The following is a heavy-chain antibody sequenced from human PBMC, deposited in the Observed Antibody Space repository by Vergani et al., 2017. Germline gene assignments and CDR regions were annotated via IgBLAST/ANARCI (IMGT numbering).Heavy chain of an antibody. J-gene: IGHJ6*02. V-gene: IGHV1-69*01. D-gene: IGHD3-3*01. CDR2: IIPIFGTA. Sequence: QVQLVQSGAEVKKPGSSVKVSCKASGGTFSSYAISWVRQAPVQGLEWMGGIIPIFGTANYAQKFQGRVTITADESTCTAYMELSSLRSEDTAVYYCARPARYYDFWSGYYADYYYGMDVWGQGTTVTVSS. CDR3: ARPARYYDFWSGYYADYYYGMDV. CDR1: GGTFSSYA.